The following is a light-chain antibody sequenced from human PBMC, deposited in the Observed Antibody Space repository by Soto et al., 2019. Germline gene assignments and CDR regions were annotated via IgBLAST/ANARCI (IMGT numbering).Light chain of an antibody. CDR3: QQYNCFPWT. Sequence: DIQMTQSPSPLSASVGDRITITCRASHSISSWLAWYQQKPGKAPKSLIYDASSLESGVPSRFSGSGSGTEFTLSISSLLPDDFATYYCQQYNCFPWTFGQGTKVE. V-gene: IGKV1-5*01. CDR1: HSISSW. CDR2: DAS. J-gene: IGKJ1*01.